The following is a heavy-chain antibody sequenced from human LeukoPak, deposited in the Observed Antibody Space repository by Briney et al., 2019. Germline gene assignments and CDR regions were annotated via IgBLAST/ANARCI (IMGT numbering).Heavy chain of an antibody. J-gene: IGHJ3*02. D-gene: IGHD3-3*01. CDR3: ARGAEWFQDAFDI. Sequence: SQTLSLTCAISGDSVSSNSAAWNWIRRSPSRGLEWLGRTYYRSKWYNDYAVSVKSRITINPDTSKNQFSLQLNSVTPEDTAVYYCARGAEWFQDAFDIWGQGTMVTVSS. V-gene: IGHV6-1*01. CDR1: GDSVSSNSAA. CDR2: TYYRSKWYN.